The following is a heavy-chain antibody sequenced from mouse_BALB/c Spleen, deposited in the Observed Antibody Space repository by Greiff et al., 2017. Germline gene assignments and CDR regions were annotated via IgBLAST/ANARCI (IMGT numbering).Heavy chain of an antibody. CDR2: SRNKANDYTT. CDR1: GFTFSDFY. V-gene: IGHV7-1*02. Sequence: EVMLVESGGGLVQPGGSLRLSCATSGFTFSDFYMEWVRQPPGKRLEWIAASRNKANDYTTEYSASVKGRFIVSRDTSQSILYLQMNALRAEDTAIYYCARDLYDGYPLYAMDYWGQGTSVTVSS. D-gene: IGHD2-3*01. CDR3: ARDLYDGYPLYAMDY. J-gene: IGHJ4*01.